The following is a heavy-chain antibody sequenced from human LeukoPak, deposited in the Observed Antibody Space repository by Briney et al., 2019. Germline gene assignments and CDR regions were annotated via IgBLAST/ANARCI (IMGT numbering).Heavy chain of an antibody. CDR2: INPNNGDT. CDR1: GYTFTGYY. D-gene: IGHD6-13*01. CDR3: ARGDSSLKLGDY. Sequence: ASVKVSCKASGYTFTGYYMHWVRQAPGQGLEWMAWINPNNGDTNYAQKFQGRVTMIRDTSISTAYMELSRLISDDTAVYYCARGDSSLKLGDYWGQGTLVTVSS. J-gene: IGHJ4*02. V-gene: IGHV1-2*02.